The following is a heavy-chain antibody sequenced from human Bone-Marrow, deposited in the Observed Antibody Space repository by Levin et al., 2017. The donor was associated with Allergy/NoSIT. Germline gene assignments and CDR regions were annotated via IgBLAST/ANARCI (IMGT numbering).Heavy chain of an antibody. D-gene: IGHD5-12*01. Sequence: ASVKVSCKASGYTFTSYGISWVRQAPGQGLEWMGWISAYNGNTNYAQKLQGRVTMTTDTSTSTAYMELRSLRSDDTAVYYCARDRGKEIYSGYDYAIYYDYGMDVWGQGTTVTVSS. CDR3: ARDRGKEIYSGYDYAIYYDYGMDV. CDR1: GYTFTSYG. V-gene: IGHV1-18*01. CDR2: ISAYNGNT. J-gene: IGHJ6*02.